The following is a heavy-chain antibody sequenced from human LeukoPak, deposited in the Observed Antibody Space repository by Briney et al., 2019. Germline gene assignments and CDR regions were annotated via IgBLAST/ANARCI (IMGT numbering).Heavy chain of an antibody. Sequence: SETLSLTCTVSGVSISSGSYYWGWIRQPPGKGLEWIGSIYYSGSTYYNPSLKSRVTISVDTSKNQFSLKLSSVTAADTAVYYCARGSVVAIEFDYWGQGTLVTVSS. CDR2: IYYSGST. D-gene: IGHD3-22*01. J-gene: IGHJ4*02. CDR1: GVSISSGSYY. V-gene: IGHV4-39*01. CDR3: ARGSVVAIEFDY.